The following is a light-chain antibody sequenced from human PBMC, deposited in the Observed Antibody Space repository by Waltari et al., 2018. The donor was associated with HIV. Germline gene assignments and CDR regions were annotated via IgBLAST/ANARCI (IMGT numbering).Light chain of an antibody. CDR2: RDT. J-gene: IGLJ2*01. CDR3: QSADTSASFMI. V-gene: IGLV3-25*03. CDR1: AFPKQF. Sequence: SSDLTQPPSVSVSPGQTARIPCPGDAFPKQFAYWYQQKTGQAPVLVIHRDTERPSGIPERFSGSSSGTTVTLTISGVQAEDEADYYCQSADTSASFMIFGGGTRLTVL.